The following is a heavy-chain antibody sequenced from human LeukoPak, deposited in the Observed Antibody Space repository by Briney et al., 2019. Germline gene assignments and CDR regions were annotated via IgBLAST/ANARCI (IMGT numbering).Heavy chain of an antibody. CDR1: GFTFSSYA. J-gene: IGHJ1*01. CDR3: AKTHRPASLLEYFQH. D-gene: IGHD1-14*01. V-gene: IGHV3-23*01. Sequence: GGSLRLSCAASGFTFSSYAMSWVRQAPGKGLEWVSAISGSGGSTYSADSVKGRFTISRDNSKHTLYLQMNSQRADDTDVYYCAKTHRPASLLEYFQHWGQGTLVTVSS. CDR2: ISGSGGST.